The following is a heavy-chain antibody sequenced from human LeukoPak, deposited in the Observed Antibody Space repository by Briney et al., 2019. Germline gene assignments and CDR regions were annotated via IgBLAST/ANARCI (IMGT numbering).Heavy chain of an antibody. V-gene: IGHV4-61*02. Sequence: PSQTLSLTCTASGGSISSGSYYWSWIRQPAGKGLEWIGRIYTSGSTNYNPSLKSRVTISVDTSKNQFSLKLSSVTAADTAVYYCARWGTTVVTGAFDIWGQGTMVTVSS. J-gene: IGHJ3*02. CDR1: GGSISSGSYY. CDR2: IYTSGST. CDR3: ARWGTTVVTGAFDI. D-gene: IGHD4-23*01.